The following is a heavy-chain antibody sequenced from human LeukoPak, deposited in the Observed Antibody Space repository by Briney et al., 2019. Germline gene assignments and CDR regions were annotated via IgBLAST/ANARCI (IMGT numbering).Heavy chain of an antibody. J-gene: IGHJ4*02. CDR3: ARDEDGSGYDFGY. CDR2: IIPIFGTA. CDR1: GGTFSSYA. D-gene: IGHD5-12*01. Sequence: TVKVSCKASGGTFSSYAISWVRQAPGQGLEWMGGIIPIFGTANYAQKFQGRVTITADESTSTAYMELSSLRSEDTAVYYCARDEDGSGYDFGYWGQGTLVTVSS. V-gene: IGHV1-69*13.